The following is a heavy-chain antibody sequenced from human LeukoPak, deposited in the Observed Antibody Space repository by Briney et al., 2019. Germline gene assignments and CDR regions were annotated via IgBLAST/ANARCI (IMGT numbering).Heavy chain of an antibody. Sequence: GASVKVSNKASGYTFTSYGISWVRQAPGQGLEWMGWISAYNGNTNYAQKLQGRVTMTTDTSTSTAYMELRSLRSDDTAVYYCARDRPLDDILTGLPHAFDIWGQGTMVTVSS. J-gene: IGHJ3*02. D-gene: IGHD3-9*01. CDR3: ARDRPLDDILTGLPHAFDI. CDR2: ISAYNGNT. CDR1: GYTFTSYG. V-gene: IGHV1-18*01.